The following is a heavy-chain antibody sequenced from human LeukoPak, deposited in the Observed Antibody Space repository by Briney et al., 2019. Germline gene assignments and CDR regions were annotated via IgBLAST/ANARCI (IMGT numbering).Heavy chain of an antibody. J-gene: IGHJ4*02. D-gene: IGHD3-16*01. CDR1: GFIFSDSA. CDR2: IRSKENSFAT. V-gene: IGHV3-73*01. Sequence: PGGSLKLSCAASGFIFSDSAIHWVRQASGKGLEWVGRIRSKENSFATAYGASVQGRFTISRDDSKHTAYLQMNSLKIEDTALYYCTRHELGEPGDYWGQGTLVTVPS. CDR3: TRHELGEPGDY.